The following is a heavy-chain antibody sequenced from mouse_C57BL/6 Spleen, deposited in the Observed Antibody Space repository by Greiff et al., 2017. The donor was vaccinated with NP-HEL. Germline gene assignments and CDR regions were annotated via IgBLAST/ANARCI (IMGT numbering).Heavy chain of an antibody. V-gene: IGHV1-69*01. D-gene: IGHD1-1*01. J-gene: IGHJ2*01. CDR1: GYTFTSYW. Sequence: QVQLKQPGAELVMPGASVKLSCKASGYTFTSYWMHWVKQRPGQGLEWIGEIDPSDSYTNYNQKFKGKSTLTVDKSSSTAYMQLSSLTSEDSAVYYCARRDYYGSRAPFDYWGQGTTLTVSS. CDR2: IDPSDSYT. CDR3: ARRDYYGSRAPFDY.